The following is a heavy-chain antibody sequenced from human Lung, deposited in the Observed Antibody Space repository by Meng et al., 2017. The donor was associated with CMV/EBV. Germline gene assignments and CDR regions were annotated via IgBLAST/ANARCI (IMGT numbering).Heavy chain of an antibody. Sequence: GGSLRLSCAATGFTFSTYVMTWARQAPGKGLEWVSSISGSSRGTYFADSVKGRFTTSRDNSKKMLYVQMNSLRVDDTAIYYCARGRVSAAYGAFDIWGQGTMVTVSS. V-gene: IGHV3-23*01. CDR3: ARGRVSAAYGAFDI. CDR2: ISGSSRGT. D-gene: IGHD2-2*01. J-gene: IGHJ3*02. CDR1: GFTFSTYV.